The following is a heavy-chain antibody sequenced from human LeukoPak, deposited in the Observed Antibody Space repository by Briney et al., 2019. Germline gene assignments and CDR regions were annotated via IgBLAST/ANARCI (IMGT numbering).Heavy chain of an antibody. CDR1: GFTFSSHW. J-gene: IGHJ4*02. Sequence: GGSLRLSCAASGFTFSSHWMTWVRQGPGKGLEWVANIKEDGSERYYVDSVKGRFTISRDNAKNSLYLRMNSLSAEDTAVYDCARGRDYGGDRGYFDCWGQGTLVTVSS. CDR3: ARGRDYGGDRGYFDC. CDR2: IKEDGSER. V-gene: IGHV3-7*04. D-gene: IGHD4-17*01.